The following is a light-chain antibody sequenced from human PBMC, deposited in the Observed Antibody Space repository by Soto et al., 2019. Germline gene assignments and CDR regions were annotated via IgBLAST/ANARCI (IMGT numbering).Light chain of an antibody. CDR2: DVF. CDR3: QQYGTSLRT. J-gene: IGKJ1*01. CDR1: QSVSNGY. V-gene: IGKV3-20*01. Sequence: EIVLTQSPGTLSLSPGERATLSCRASQSVSNGYLAWYQQRAGQAPRLLIYDVFNRATGIPDRFSGSGSGTDFTLTIVRLEPGDSAVYYCQQYGTSLRTFGQGTKVEIK.